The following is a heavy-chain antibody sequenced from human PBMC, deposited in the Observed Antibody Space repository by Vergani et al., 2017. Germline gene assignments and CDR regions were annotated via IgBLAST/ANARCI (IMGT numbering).Heavy chain of an antibody. CDR3: ARAGGHRSDYYMDV. Sequence: QVQLQQWGAGLLKPSETLSLTCAVYGGSFSGYYWNWIRQPPGKGLEWIGEINHSGSTNYNPSLKSRVTISVDTSKNQFSLKLSSVTAADTAVYYCARAGGHRSDYYMDVWGKXP. CDR2: INHSGST. J-gene: IGHJ6*03. CDR1: GGSFSGYY. V-gene: IGHV4-34*01. D-gene: IGHD1-14*01.